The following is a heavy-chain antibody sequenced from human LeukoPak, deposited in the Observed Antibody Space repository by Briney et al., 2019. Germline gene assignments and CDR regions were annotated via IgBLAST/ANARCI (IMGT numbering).Heavy chain of an antibody. J-gene: IGHJ3*02. CDR3: AKERGSSGWYSDAFDI. CDR2: ISSSGSTI. Sequence: GGSLRLSCAASGFTFSDYYMSWIRQAPGKGLEWVSYISSSGSTIYYADSVKGRFTISRDNAKNSLYLQMNSLRAEDTALYYCAKERGSSGWYSDAFDIWGQGTMVTVSS. D-gene: IGHD6-19*01. V-gene: IGHV3-11*01. CDR1: GFTFSDYY.